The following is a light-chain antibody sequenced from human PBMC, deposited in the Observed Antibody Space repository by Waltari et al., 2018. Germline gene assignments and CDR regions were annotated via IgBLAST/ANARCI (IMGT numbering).Light chain of an antibody. J-gene: IGKJ2*01. Sequence: DIQMPQSPSTLSASFGDRVPITCRASQFITTWLAWYQQKPGRAPKVLIYKASGLERGVPSRFSGSGYGTEFTLTISSLQPDDFATYYCQQYGASFTFGQGTKLEIK. CDR1: QFITTW. CDR2: KAS. V-gene: IGKV1-5*03. CDR3: QQYGASFT.